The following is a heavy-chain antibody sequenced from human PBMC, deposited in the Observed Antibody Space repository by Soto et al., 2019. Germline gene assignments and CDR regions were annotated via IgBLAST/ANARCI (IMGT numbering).Heavy chain of an antibody. Sequence: SETRSRTWTVSGGSISSYYWSWIRQPPGKGLEWIGYIYYSGSTNYNPSLKSRVTISVDTSKNQFSLKLSSVTAADTAVYYCARSPRSMVRGWDWFDPWGQGTLVTVSS. V-gene: IGHV4-59*01. CDR1: GGSISSYY. CDR3: ARSPRSMVRGWDWFDP. J-gene: IGHJ5*02. CDR2: IYYSGST. D-gene: IGHD3-10*01.